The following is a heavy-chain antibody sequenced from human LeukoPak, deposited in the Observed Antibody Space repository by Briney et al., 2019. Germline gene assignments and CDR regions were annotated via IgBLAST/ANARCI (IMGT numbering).Heavy chain of an antibody. D-gene: IGHD2-8*01. CDR2: ISYDESNK. Sequence: GRSLRLSCAASGFTFSSYTMHWVRQAPGKGLEWVAVISYDESNKYYADSVKGRFTTSRDNSKNTLYLQMNSLRTEDTAVYYCARVDPNFYWGQGTLVTVSS. V-gene: IGHV3-30-3*01. CDR3: ARVDPNFY. J-gene: IGHJ4*02. CDR1: GFTFSSYT.